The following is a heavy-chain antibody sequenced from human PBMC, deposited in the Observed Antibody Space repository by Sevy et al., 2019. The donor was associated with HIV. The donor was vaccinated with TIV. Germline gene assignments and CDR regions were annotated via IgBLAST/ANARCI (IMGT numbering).Heavy chain of an antibody. CDR2: IGSDGTTK. CDR1: GFTFSSLS. CDR3: AATSGTWDDAFDL. V-gene: IGHV3-48*01. D-gene: IGHD2-15*01. Sequence: GGSLRLSCEASGFTFSSLSMSWVRQAPGKGLEWVSYIGSDGTTKHYAESMRGRSTISRDNAKNSLYLQINSLRAEDTAVYYCAATSGTWDDAFDLWGQGTMVTVSS. J-gene: IGHJ3*01.